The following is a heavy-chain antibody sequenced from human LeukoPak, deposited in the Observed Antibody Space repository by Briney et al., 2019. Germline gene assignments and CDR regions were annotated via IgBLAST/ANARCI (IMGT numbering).Heavy chain of an antibody. V-gene: IGHV5-51*01. CDR3: AIHTLTIFDAFDI. CDR2: IYPGDSDT. Sequence: GESLNFSCTGSGYSFTSYWIGWVRQMARKGLEWMGIIYPGDSDTRYSPAFQGQVTISAAKSISTAYLQWSSLKASDTAMYYCAIHTLTIFDAFDIWGQGTMVTVSS. D-gene: IGHD3-9*01. CDR1: GYSFTSYW. J-gene: IGHJ3*02.